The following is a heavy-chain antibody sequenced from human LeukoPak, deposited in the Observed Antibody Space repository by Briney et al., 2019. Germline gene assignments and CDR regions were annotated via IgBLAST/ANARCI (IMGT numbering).Heavy chain of an antibody. CDR3: ARDFPGVPVTGTRPLDY. D-gene: IGHD6-19*01. CDR2: ISWNSGSI. Sequence: PGGSLRLSCAASGFTFDDYAMHWVRQAPGKGLEWVSGISWNSGSIGYADSVKGRFTISRDNAKNSLYLQMNSLRAEDTAVYYCARDFPGVPVTGTRPLDYWGQGALVTVSS. J-gene: IGHJ4*02. V-gene: IGHV3-9*01. CDR1: GFTFDDYA.